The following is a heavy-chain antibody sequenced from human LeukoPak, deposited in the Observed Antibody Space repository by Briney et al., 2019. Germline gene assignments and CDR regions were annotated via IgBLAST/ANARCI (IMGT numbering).Heavy chain of an antibody. CDR1: GGAISTDY. Sequence: SETLSLTCTVSGGAISTDYWSWIRQPPGKGLEWIGYIYNSGNTKYSPSLKSRVTISVDTSKNQFSLRLNSLTAADTAVYYCARATMASYYYSLDVWGKGTTLTVSS. V-gene: IGHV4-59*01. CDR3: ARATMASYYYSLDV. D-gene: IGHD5-24*01. CDR2: IYNSGNT. J-gene: IGHJ6*03.